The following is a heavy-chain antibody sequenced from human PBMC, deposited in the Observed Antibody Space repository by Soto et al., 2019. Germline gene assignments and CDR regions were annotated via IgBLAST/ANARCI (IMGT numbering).Heavy chain of an antibody. J-gene: IGHJ6*02. CDR2: IGSGGDT. V-gene: IGHV3-13*01. Sequence: EVQLVESGGGLVQPGGSLRLSCAASGFTLSSYDIHWVRQATGEGLAWVSGIGSGGDTHYADSVKGRFIISREAGKNSLYLQMNNLRVGDTAVYYCTRKTPPTGMEVWGQGATVTVSS. CDR3: TRKTPPTGMEV. CDR1: GFTLSSYD. D-gene: IGHD3-9*01.